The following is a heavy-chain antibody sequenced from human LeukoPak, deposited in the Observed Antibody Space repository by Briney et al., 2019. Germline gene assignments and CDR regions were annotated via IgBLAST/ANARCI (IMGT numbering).Heavy chain of an antibody. CDR3: AKSSGASTYYFDY. J-gene: IGHJ4*02. CDR1: GFTFSSYA. V-gene: IGHV3-23*01. D-gene: IGHD2-15*01. CDR2: MSADGGGT. Sequence: GGSLRLSCAASGFTFSSYAMSWVRQAPGKGPEWVSAMSADGGGTYIADSLKGRCTISRDNSKSTLSLQMNSLRAEDTAIYYCAKSSGASTYYFDYWGQGILVTVS.